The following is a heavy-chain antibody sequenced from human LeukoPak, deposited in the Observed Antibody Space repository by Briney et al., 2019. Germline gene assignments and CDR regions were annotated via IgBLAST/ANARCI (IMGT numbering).Heavy chain of an antibody. J-gene: IGHJ4*02. Sequence: GGSLRLSCAASGFSFSNYGMNWVRQAPGKGLEWVSGITGNGATTYYADSVKGRFTISRDNSRNTVYLQMNSLRAEDTAVYYCARAFCVGECFVLHIFFDSWGQGTLVTVSS. CDR1: GFSFSNYG. V-gene: IGHV3-23*01. CDR3: ARAFCVGECFVLHIFFDS. CDR2: ITGNGATT. D-gene: IGHD2-21*01.